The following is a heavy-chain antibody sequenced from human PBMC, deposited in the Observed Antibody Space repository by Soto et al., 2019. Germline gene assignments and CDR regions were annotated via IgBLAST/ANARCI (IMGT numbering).Heavy chain of an antibody. V-gene: IGHV1-2*04. CDR1: GYTFTNYY. Sequence: GASVKVSCKASGYTFTNYYMHWVRQAPGQGLEWMGWINPKSGGTNYAQKFQDWVTMTRDTSISTAYMELSRLKSDDTAVYYCARDKITGLFDYWGQGTLVTVSS. D-gene: IGHD2-8*02. CDR2: INPKSGGT. CDR3: ARDKITGLFDY. J-gene: IGHJ4*02.